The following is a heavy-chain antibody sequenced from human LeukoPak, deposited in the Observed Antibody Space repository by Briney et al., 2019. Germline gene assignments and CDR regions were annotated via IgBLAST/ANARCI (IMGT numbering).Heavy chain of an antibody. Sequence: SETLSLTCTVSGGSISSYYWSWIRQPPGKGLEWIGYIYYSGSTNYNPSLKSRVTISIDTSKNQFSLKLSSVTAADTAVYYRARGDSTVTPKYFQYWGQGTLVTVSS. CDR2: IYYSGST. J-gene: IGHJ1*01. V-gene: IGHV4-59*01. CDR1: GGSISSYY. CDR3: ARGDSTVTPKYFQY. D-gene: IGHD4-23*01.